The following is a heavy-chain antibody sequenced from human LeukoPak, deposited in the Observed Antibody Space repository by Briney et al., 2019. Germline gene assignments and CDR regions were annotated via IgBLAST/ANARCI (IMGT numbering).Heavy chain of an antibody. J-gene: IGHJ4*02. CDR3: ARDYHGSGSLTTFDY. V-gene: IGHV1-46*01. CDR2: INPRGGSV. D-gene: IGHD3-10*01. Sequence: ASVKVSCKASGYTFTSFYMHWVRQAPGQGLEWMGIINPRGGSVSSAQNFQDRITLTRDTSTSTVYMELSSLRSEDTAVNYCARDYHGSGSLTTFDYWGQGTLVTVSS. CDR1: GYTFTSFY.